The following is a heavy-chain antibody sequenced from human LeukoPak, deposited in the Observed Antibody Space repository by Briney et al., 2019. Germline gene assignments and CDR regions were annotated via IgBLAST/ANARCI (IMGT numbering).Heavy chain of an antibody. CDR1: GGCISSYY. CDR2: IYYSGST. J-gene: IGHJ4*02. CDR3: ARDYYDSSGFGY. V-gene: IGHV4-59*01. D-gene: IGHD3-22*01. Sequence: SETLSLTCTVSGGCISSYYWSWIRQPPGKGLEWIGYIYYSGSTNYNPSLKSRVTISVDTSKNRFSLKLSSVTAADTAVYYCARDYYDSSGFGYWGQGTLVTVSS.